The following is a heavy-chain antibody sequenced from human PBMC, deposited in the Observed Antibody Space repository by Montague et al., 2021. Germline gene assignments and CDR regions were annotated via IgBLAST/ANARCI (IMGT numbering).Heavy chain of an antibody. CDR1: GYSFTSHW. CDR3: ARLITTFGGVSSPNDY. D-gene: IGHD3-16*01. J-gene: IGHJ4*02. V-gene: IGHV5-51*01. CDR2: IHPGTSDT. Sequence: QSGAEVKKPGESLKISCKGFGYSFTSHWIGWVRQMPGKGLEWMGIIHPGTSDTRYSPSFQGQVTISVDKSISTAYLQWCSLKASDTAMFYCARLITTFGGVSSPNDYWGQGTLVTVSS.